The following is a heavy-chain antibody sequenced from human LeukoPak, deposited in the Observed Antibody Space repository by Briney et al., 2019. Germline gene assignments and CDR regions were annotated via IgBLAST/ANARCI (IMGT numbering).Heavy chain of an antibody. CDR3: AGGDHFNYYMDV. CDR2: LIPLFGTT. D-gene: IGHD4-17*01. Sequence: VKVSCKASGGTFSGYAISWVRQAPGQGIEWMGGLIPLFGTTNCTRRFQGRITISTDESTTTAYMELSGLTFEDTAVYYCAGGDHFNYYMDVWGRGTTVSV. J-gene: IGHJ6*03. CDR1: GGTFSGYA. V-gene: IGHV1-69*13.